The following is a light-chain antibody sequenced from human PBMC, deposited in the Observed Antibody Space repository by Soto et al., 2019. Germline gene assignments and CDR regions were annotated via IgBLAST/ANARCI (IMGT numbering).Light chain of an antibody. CDR3: QQYYNTLWT. J-gene: IGKJ1*01. V-gene: IGKV4-1*01. CDR2: WAS. CDR1: QNILYSSNNKNY. Sequence: DIVMTQSPDSLAVSLGERATINCKSSQNILYSSNNKNYLAWYQQKPGQPPKLLISWASTRESGVPDRFSGSGSGTDFTLTISGLQAEDVAVYYCQQYYNTLWTFGQGTKVEIK.